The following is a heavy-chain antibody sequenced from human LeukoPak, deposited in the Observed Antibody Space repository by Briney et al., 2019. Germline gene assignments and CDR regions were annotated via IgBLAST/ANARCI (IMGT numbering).Heavy chain of an antibody. D-gene: IGHD6-13*01. V-gene: IGHV4-38-2*01. J-gene: IGHJ5*02. Sequence: PSGTLSLTCAVSGYSISSGNWWGWIRQPPGKGLEWIGEINHSGSTNYNPSLKSRVTISVDTSKNQFSLKLSSVTAADTAVYYCARHRAAAAPTGDWFDPWGQGTLVTVSS. CDR3: ARHRAAAAPTGDWFDP. CDR1: GYSISSGNW. CDR2: INHSGST.